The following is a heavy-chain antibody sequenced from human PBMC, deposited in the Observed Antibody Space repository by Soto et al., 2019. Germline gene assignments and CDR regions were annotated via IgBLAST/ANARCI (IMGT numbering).Heavy chain of an antibody. J-gene: IGHJ5*02. Sequence: ASVKVSCKASGYTFTTHGISWVRQVPGQGLEWMGWVRGDNGHTNYAQKLQGRVTMTTDTSTSTAYMELRSLRSDDTAVYYCARASGSSYWFDPWGQGTLVTVSS. CDR1: GYTFTTHG. CDR3: ARASGSSYWFDP. CDR2: VRGDNGHT. V-gene: IGHV1-18*01. D-gene: IGHD1-26*01.